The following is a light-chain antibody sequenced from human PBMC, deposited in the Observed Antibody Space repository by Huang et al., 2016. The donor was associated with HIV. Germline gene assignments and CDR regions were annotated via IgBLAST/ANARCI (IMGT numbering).Light chain of an antibody. Sequence: DIQMTQSTSSLSASVGDRVTITCQASQDITNYLNWYQQKPGKAPKVLIYDASTLERGAPSRFSGSGSGKDFTFTISSLQPEDIATYYCQQYDNFPLTFGGGTKVEIK. J-gene: IGKJ4*01. CDR2: DAS. CDR1: QDITNY. V-gene: IGKV1-33*01. CDR3: QQYDNFPLT.